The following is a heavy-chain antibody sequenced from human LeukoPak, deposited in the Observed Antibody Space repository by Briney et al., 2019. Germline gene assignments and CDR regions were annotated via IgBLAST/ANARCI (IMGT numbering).Heavy chain of an antibody. D-gene: IGHD3-22*01. CDR3: TGSSTHDSSGYYYFFDH. J-gene: IGHJ5*02. CDR2: IRTKVYGATT. CDR1: GITFGEYA. Sequence: PGGSLRLSCAVSGITFGEYALSWVRQAPGKGLEWVGFIRTKVYGATTEYAASVKGRFTISRDDSKNIAYLQMNSLKTEDTAVYYCTGSSTHDSSGYYYFFDHWGQGTLVTVSS. V-gene: IGHV3-49*04.